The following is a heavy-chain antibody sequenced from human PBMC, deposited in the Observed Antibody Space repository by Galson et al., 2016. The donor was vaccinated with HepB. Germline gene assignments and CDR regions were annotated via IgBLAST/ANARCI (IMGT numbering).Heavy chain of an antibody. CDR1: GYTFTSYA. V-gene: IGHV1-3*04. CDR2: INNDSGYT. CDR3: VKGPLGGGDVY. D-gene: IGHD2-21*02. Sequence: SAKVSCRASGYTFTSYAMQWVRRAPGHGLEWMGWINNDSGYTKYSQKFQGRVTITRDTTSRTAYLELSRLTSEETAVYYCVKGPLGGGDVYWGQGTLVTVSS. J-gene: IGHJ4*02.